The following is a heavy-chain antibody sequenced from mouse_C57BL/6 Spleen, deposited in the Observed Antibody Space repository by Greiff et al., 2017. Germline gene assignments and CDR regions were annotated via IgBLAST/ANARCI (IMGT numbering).Heavy chain of an antibody. J-gene: IGHJ2*01. CDR2: ISDGGSYT. CDR3: AREERLICYYFDY. V-gene: IGHV5-4*01. CDR1: GFTFSSYA. D-gene: IGHD3-2*02. Sequence: EVMLVESGGGLVKPGGSLKLSCAASGFTFSSYAMSWVRQTPEKRLEWVATISDGGSYTYYPDNVKGRFTISRDNAKNNLYLQMSHLKSEDTAMYYCAREERLICYYFDYWGQGTTLTVSS.